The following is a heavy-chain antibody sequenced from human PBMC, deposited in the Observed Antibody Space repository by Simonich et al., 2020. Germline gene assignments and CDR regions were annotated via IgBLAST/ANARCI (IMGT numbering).Heavy chain of an antibody. CDR1: GYTFTGYY. V-gene: IGHV1-2*02. CDR2: INPNSGCT. CDR3: ASSKLATIDY. D-gene: IGHD5-12*01. Sequence: QVQLVQSGAEVKKPGASVKVSCKASGYTFTGYYMHLVRQAPGPGLEWMGWINPNSGCTNYAQKFQGMVTMTRDTSISTAYRELSRLRSDDTAVYYCASSKLATIDYWGQGTLVTVSS. J-gene: IGHJ4*02.